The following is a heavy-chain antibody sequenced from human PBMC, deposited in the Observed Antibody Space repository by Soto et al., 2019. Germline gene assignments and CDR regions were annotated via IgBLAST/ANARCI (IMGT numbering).Heavy chain of an antibody. CDR3: AKDLRRARSSSFVVYYYYGMDV. CDR2: ISGSGGST. CDR1: GFTFSSYA. D-gene: IGHD6-13*01. J-gene: IGHJ6*02. Sequence: EVQLLESGGGLVQPGGSLRLSCAASGFTFSSYAMSCVRQAPGKGLEWVSAISGSGGSTYYADSVKGRFTISRDNSKNPLYLRMNSLRAEDTAVYYCAKDLRRARSSSFVVYYYYGMDVWGQGTTVTVSS. V-gene: IGHV3-23*01.